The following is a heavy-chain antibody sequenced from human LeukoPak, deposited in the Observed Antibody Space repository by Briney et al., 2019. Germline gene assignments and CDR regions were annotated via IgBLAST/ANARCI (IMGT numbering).Heavy chain of an antibody. CDR3: AKDRGRWLQSASSYFDY. J-gene: IGHJ4*02. D-gene: IGHD5-24*01. CDR1: GFTFSNAW. CDR2: IKSKTDGGTT. Sequence: GGSLRLSCAASGFTFSNAWMSWVRQAPGKGLEWVGRIKSKTDGGTTDYAAPVKGRFTISRDDSKNTLYLQMNSLKTEDTAVYYCAKDRGRWLQSASSYFDYWGQGTLVTVSS. V-gene: IGHV3-15*01.